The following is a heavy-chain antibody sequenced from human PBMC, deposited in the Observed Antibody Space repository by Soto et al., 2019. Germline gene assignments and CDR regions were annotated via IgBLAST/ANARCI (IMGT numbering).Heavy chain of an antibody. V-gene: IGHV3-23*01. D-gene: IGHD6-19*01. J-gene: IGHJ1*01. Sequence: GGSLRLSCAASGFTFSSYAMNWVRQAPGKGLEWVSAIRGSGASTYYADSVKGRFTISRDNSKNTLYLQMNSLRAEDTAVYFCARDPDSSGWYYFQHWGQGTLVTVSS. CDR2: IRGSGAST. CDR1: GFTFSSYA. CDR3: ARDPDSSGWYYFQH.